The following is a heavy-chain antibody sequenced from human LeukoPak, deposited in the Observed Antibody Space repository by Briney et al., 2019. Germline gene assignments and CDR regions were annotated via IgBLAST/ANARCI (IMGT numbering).Heavy chain of an antibody. CDR1: GFTFSSYA. CDR2: IRGSGENT. D-gene: IGHD6-13*01. V-gene: IGHV3-23*01. CDR3: AKGKGASSWYYFDF. Sequence: GGSLRLSCAASGFTFSSYAMSWVRQAPGKGLEGVSTIRGSGENTYYADSVKGRFTISRDNSKNTRFLQMNSLRAEDTAVYYCAKGKGASSWYYFDFWGQGTLVT. J-gene: IGHJ4*02.